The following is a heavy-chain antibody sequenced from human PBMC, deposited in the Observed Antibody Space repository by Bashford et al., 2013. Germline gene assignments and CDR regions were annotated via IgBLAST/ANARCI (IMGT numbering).Heavy chain of an antibody. CDR3: ARERALGYCSGGSCYSDAFDI. CDR1: GGTFSSYA. CDR2: IIPIFGTA. V-gene: IGHV1-69*13. J-gene: IGHJ3*02. D-gene: IGHD2-15*01. Sequence: SVKVSCKASGGTFSSYAISWVRQAPGQGLEWMGGIIPIFGTANYAQKFQGRVTITADESTSTAYMELSSLRSEDTAVYYCARERALGYCSGGSCYSDAFDIWGQGTMVTVSS.